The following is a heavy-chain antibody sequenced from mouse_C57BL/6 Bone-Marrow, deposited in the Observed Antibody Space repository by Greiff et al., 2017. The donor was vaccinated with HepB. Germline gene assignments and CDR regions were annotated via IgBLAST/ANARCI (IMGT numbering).Heavy chain of an antibody. Sequence: VQLKQSGPVLVKPGASVKMSCKASGYTFTDYYMNWVKQSHGKSLEWIGVINPYNGGTSYNQKFKGKATLTVDKSSSTAYMELNSLTSEDSAVYYCARFIYYAMDYWGQGTSVTVSS. V-gene: IGHV1-19*01. CDR1: GYTFTDYY. CDR2: INPYNGGT. D-gene: IGHD1-1*01. CDR3: ARFIYYAMDY. J-gene: IGHJ4*01.